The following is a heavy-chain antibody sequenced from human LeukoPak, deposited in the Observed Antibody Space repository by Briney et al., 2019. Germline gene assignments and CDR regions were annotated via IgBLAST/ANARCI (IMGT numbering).Heavy chain of an antibody. CDR3: ARDRGSDPLGYAFDI. CDR2: ISSSSSTI. J-gene: IGHJ3*02. Sequence: PGGSLRLSCAASGFTFSSYSMNWVRQAPGKGLEWDSYISSSSSTIYYADSVKGRFTISRDNAKNSLYLQMNSLRAEDTAVYYCARDRGSDPLGYAFDIWGQGTMVTVSS. V-gene: IGHV3-48*01. D-gene: IGHD3-16*01. CDR1: GFTFSSYS.